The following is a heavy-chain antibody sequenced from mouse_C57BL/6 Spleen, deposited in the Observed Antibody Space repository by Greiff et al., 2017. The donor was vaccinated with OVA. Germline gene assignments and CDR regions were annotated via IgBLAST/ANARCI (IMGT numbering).Heavy chain of an antibody. J-gene: IGHJ4*01. Sequence: EVQLQQSGPELVKPGASVKISCKASGYTFTDYYMNWVKQSHGKSLEWIGDINPNNGGTSYNQKFKGKATLTVDKSSSTAYMELRSLTSEDSAVDYCARREDYGYYARDYWGQGTSVTVSS. D-gene: IGHD2-4*01. CDR1: GYTFTDYY. CDR3: ARREDYGYYARDY. CDR2: INPNNGGT. V-gene: IGHV1-26*01.